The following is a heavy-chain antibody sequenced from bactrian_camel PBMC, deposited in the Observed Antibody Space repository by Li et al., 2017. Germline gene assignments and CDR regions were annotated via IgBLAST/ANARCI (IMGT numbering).Heavy chain of an antibody. J-gene: IGHJ4*01. V-gene: IGHV3S25*01. CDR1: GFTFSSYW. CDR2: IINRGGTT. Sequence: QLVESGGGLVQPGGSLTLSCAASGFTFSSYWMYWVRQAPGKGLEWVSIINRGGTTYYADSMKGRFTISRDNATNMVYLQMNSLKPEDTAVYYCVSLVGRPLVHQGTQVTVS. D-gene: IGHD2*01.